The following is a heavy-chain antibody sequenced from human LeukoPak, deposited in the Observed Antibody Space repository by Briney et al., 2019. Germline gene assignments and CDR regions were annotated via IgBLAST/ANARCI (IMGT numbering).Heavy chain of an antibody. CDR1: GGSISSYY. CDR2: IYYSGST. CDR3: ARSGYSGYDYGY. D-gene: IGHD5-12*01. J-gene: IGHJ4*02. Sequence: PSETLSLTCTVSGGSISSYYWSWIRQPPGKGLEWIGYIYYSGSTNYNPSLKSRVTISVDTSKNQFSLKLGSVTAADTAVYYCARSGYSGYDYGYWGQGTLVTVSS. V-gene: IGHV4-59*01.